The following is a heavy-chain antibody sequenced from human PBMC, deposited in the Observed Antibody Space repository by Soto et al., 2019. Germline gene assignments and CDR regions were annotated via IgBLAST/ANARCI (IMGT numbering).Heavy chain of an antibody. D-gene: IGHD2-2*02. Sequence: SETLPLTCAVSGGSISSSNWWSWVRQPPGKGLEWIGEIYHTASTNYNPSLKSRVTISVDKAKNQFSLKLSSVTAAATAVYYWARRPIVIVPAAIPYFDHWGQGTLVTVS. CDR1: GGSISSSNW. CDR3: ARRPIVIVPAAIPYFDH. J-gene: IGHJ4*02. CDR2: IYHTAST. V-gene: IGHV4-4*02.